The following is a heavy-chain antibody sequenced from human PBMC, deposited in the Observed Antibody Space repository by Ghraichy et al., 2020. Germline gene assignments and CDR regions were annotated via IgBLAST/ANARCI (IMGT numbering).Heavy chain of an antibody. Sequence: SETLSLTCAVYGGSFSGYYWSWIRQPPGKGLEWIGEINHSGSTNYNPSLKSRVTISVDTSKNQFSLKLSSVTAADTAVYYCARVCPYYYGSGTRSPLNYFDYWGQGTLVTVSS. CDR2: INHSGST. CDR1: GGSFSGYY. D-gene: IGHD3-10*01. CDR3: ARVCPYYYGSGTRSPLNYFDY. V-gene: IGHV4-34*01. J-gene: IGHJ4*02.